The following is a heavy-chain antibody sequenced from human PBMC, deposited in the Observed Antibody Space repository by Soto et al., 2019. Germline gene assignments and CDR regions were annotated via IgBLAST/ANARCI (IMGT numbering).Heavy chain of an antibody. CDR2: IWYDGSNK. D-gene: IGHD6-13*01. CDR1: GFTFSSHG. V-gene: IGHV3-33*01. Sequence: QVQLVESGGGVVQPGRSLRLSCAASGFTFSSHGMHWVRQAPGKGLEWVAVIWYDGSNKYYADSVKGRFTIFRDNSKNMLYIQMNSLRAEDTAVYYCARKGQQLELDYWGQGTRVTVSS. J-gene: IGHJ4*02. CDR3: ARKGQQLELDY.